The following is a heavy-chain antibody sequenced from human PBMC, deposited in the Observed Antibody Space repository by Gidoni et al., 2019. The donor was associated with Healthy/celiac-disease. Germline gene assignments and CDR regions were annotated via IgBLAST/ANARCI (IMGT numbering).Heavy chain of an antibody. CDR3: ARFLGRPKPRYYYYYGMDV. Sequence: QVQLQQWGAGLSKSSETLSLTCAVYGGSFSGSYWSWIRQPPGTGLEWIGEINHSGSTNYNPSLKSRVTISVDTSKNQFSLKLSSVTAADTAVYYCARFLGRPKPRYYYYYGMDVWGQGTTVTVSS. D-gene: IGHD1-26*01. CDR1: GGSFSGSY. J-gene: IGHJ6*02. CDR2: INHSGST. V-gene: IGHV4-34*01.